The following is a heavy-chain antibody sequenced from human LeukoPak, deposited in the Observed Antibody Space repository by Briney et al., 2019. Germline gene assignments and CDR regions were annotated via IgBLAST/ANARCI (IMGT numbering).Heavy chain of an antibody. J-gene: IGHJ6*03. Sequence: GASVKVSCKASGYTFTSYGISWVRQAPGQGLEWMGWISAYNGNTNYAQKLQGRVTMTRDTSTSTAYMELRSLRSDDTPVYYCARSYDILTGYYVGIYYYYMDVWGKGTTVTVSS. CDR1: GYTFTSYG. V-gene: IGHV1-18*01. CDR2: ISAYNGNT. D-gene: IGHD3-9*01. CDR3: ARSYDILTGYYVGIYYYYMDV.